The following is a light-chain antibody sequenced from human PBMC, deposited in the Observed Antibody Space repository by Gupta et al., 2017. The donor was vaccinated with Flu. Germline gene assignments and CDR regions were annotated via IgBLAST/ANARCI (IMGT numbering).Light chain of an antibody. CDR3: SSVTRSNTLL. CDR2: EVS. J-gene: IGLJ3*02. CDR1: SSDVGNDKY. V-gene: IGLV2-14*01. Sequence: SIAISGTGTSSDVGNDKYVFWYQRHPGKVPKLIIYEVSGRPSGVSDRFSGSKSGNTASLTISGLQPEDEADYFCSSVTRSNTLLFGGGTRVTVL.